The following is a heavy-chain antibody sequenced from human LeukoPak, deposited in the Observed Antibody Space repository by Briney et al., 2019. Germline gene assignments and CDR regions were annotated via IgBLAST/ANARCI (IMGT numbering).Heavy chain of an antibody. CDR3: AKGELLWFGESRLWDV. J-gene: IGHJ6*04. V-gene: IGHV3-23*01. CDR2: ISGSGGST. Sequence: GGSLRLSCAASGFTFSSYAMSWVRQAPGKGLKWVSAISGSGGSTYYADSVKGRFTISRDNSKNTLYLQMNSLRAEDTAVYYCAKGELLWFGESRLWDVWGKGTTVTVSS. D-gene: IGHD3-10*01. CDR1: GFTFSSYA.